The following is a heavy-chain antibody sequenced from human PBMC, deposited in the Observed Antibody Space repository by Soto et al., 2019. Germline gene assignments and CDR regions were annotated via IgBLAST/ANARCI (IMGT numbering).Heavy chain of an antibody. V-gene: IGHV1-69*12. D-gene: IGHD6-19*01. CDR2: ITPMFGIG. CDR3: AQTLGSAVAGPGRVDL. Sequence: QVQLVQSGAEVKKPGSSVKVSCKASGGTFNRYAISWLRQAPGQGPEWMGGITPMFGIGNYAQKFQGRVTLTAHESTDPVHMELRRLTCEDTAVYYCAQTLGSAVAGPGRVDLWGRGTRVIVSS. J-gene: IGHJ2*01. CDR1: GGTFNRYA.